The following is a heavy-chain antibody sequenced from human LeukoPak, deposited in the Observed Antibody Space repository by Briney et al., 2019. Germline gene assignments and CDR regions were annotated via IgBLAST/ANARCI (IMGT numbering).Heavy chain of an antibody. CDR3: AKIPFPTSGTYLDY. Sequence: SETLSLTCSVSGGSISSYYWSWVRRPPGKGLEYIGYINYSGITNYNPSLKSRVTMSVDTSKNQFSLRLSSVTAADTAVYYCAKIPFPTSGTYLDYWGQGTLVTVSS. CDR1: GGSISSYY. CDR2: INYSGIT. D-gene: IGHD1-26*01. J-gene: IGHJ4*02. V-gene: IGHV4-59*01.